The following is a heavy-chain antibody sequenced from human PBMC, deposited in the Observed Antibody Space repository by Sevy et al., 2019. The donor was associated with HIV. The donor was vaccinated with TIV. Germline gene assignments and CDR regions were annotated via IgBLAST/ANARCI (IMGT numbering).Heavy chain of an antibody. CDR1: GYSFTSYW. V-gene: IGHV5-51*01. Sequence: GESLKISCKGSGYSFTSYWIGWVRQMPGKGLGWRGIIYPGDPDTRYSPSFQGQVTISADKSIGPAYLQWSSLKASDTAMYYCASYGIAVASDAFDIWGQGTMVTVSS. J-gene: IGHJ3*02. CDR2: IYPGDPDT. D-gene: IGHD6-19*01. CDR3: ASYGIAVASDAFDI.